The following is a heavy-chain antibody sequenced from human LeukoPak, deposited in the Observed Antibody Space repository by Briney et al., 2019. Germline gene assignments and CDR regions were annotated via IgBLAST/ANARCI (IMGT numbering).Heavy chain of an antibody. D-gene: IGHD6-13*01. Sequence: ESLRLFCAGNGFTFRGHGLNWVRQAPGEGPEGVSGIGGSGGRTYYADSVTGRFTISRDNSKNTVYLQMNSLRAADTAVYYCARATHGYSSSWTPDYWGQGTLVTVSS. CDR1: GFTFRGHG. J-gene: IGHJ4*02. CDR3: ARATHGYSSSWTPDY. V-gene: IGHV3-23*01. CDR2: IGGSGGRT.